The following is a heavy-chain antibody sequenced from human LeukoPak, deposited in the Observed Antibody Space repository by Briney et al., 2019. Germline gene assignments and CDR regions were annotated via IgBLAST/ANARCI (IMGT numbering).Heavy chain of an antibody. Sequence: GGSLRLSCAASGFTFSSYGMHWVRQAPGKGLEWVAFIRYDGSNKYYADSVKGRFTISRDNSKNTLYLQMNSLRAEDTAVYYCAKLATVTTVFQYYYYYYMDVWGKGTTVTISS. D-gene: IGHD4-17*01. CDR1: GFTFSSYG. V-gene: IGHV3-30*02. CDR3: AKLATVTTVFQYYYYYYMDV. J-gene: IGHJ6*03. CDR2: IRYDGSNK.